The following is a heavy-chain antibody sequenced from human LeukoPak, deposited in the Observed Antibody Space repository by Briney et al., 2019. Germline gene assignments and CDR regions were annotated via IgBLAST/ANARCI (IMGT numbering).Heavy chain of an antibody. CDR3: ARGPQQDYDFWSGYYTDYYYYMDV. J-gene: IGHJ6*03. V-gene: IGHV4-59*12. CDR2: IYYSGST. CDR1: GGSISSYY. Sequence: SETLSLTCSVSGGSISSYYWSWIRQPPGKGPEWIGNIYYSGSTNDNPSLKTRVTISVDTSKNQFSLKLSSVTAADTAVYYCARGPQQDYDFWSGYYTDYYYYMDVWGKGTTVTVSS. D-gene: IGHD3-3*01.